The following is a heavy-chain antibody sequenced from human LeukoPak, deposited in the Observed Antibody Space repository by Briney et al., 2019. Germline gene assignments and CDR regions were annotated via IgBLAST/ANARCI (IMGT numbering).Heavy chain of an antibody. Sequence: ASVKVSCKASGYTFTSYGVSWVRQAPGQGLKWKGWMSAYNGNTNYAQKLQGRVTMTTDTSTSTAYMELRSLRSDDTAVYYCARGDYGSGSYRYFDYWGQGTLVTVSS. V-gene: IGHV1-18*01. CDR1: GYTFTSYG. D-gene: IGHD3-10*01. CDR3: ARGDYGSGSYRYFDY. CDR2: MSAYNGNT. J-gene: IGHJ4*02.